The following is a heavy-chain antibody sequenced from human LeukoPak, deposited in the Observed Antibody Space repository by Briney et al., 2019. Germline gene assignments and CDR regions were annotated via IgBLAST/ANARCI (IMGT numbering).Heavy chain of an antibody. D-gene: IGHD1-26*01. J-gene: IGHJ5*02. V-gene: IGHV4-39*07. CDR2: IYYSGST. CDR3: ARDGSYYRDWFDP. Sequence: PSETLSLTCALSGGSITDYYYNWVRQPPGKGLEWIGSIYYSGSTYYNPSLKSRVTISVDTSKNQFSLKLNSVTAADTAVYYCARDGSYYRDWFDPWGQGTLVTVS. CDR1: GGSITDYY.